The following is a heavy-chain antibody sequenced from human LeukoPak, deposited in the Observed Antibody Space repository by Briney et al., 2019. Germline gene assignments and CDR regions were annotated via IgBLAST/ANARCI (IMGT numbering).Heavy chain of an antibody. V-gene: IGHV4-31*03. J-gene: IGHJ6*02. CDR1: GGSISSGGYY. CDR3: AIGYCSSTSCSTYYYYGMDV. Sequence: SETLSLTCTVSGGSISSGGYYWSWIRQHPGKGLEWIGYIYYSGSTYYNPSLKSRVTISVDTSKNQFSLKLSSVTAADTAVYYCAIGYCSSTSCSTYYYYGMDVWGQGTTVTVSS. CDR2: IYYSGST. D-gene: IGHD2-2*02.